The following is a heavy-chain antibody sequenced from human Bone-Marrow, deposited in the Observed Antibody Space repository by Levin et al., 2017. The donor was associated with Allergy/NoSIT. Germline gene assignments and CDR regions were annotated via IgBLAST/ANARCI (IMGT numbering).Heavy chain of an antibody. CDR1: GYTFTSYA. J-gene: IGHJ4*02. CDR3: ARDVILVLWFRELSGGFDY. CDR2: INAGNGNT. Sequence: GESPKISCKASGYTFTSYAMHWVRQAPGQRLEWMGWINAGNGNTKYSQKFQGRVTITRDTSASTAYMELSSLRSEDTAVYYCARDVILVLWFRELSGGFDYWGQGTLVTVSS. D-gene: IGHD3-10*01. V-gene: IGHV1-3*01.